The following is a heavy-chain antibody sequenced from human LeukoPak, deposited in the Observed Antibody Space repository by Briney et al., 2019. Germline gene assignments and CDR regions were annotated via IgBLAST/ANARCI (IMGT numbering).Heavy chain of an antibody. CDR1: GGSISSSSYY. Sequence: PSETLSLTCTVSGGSISSSSYYWGWIRQPPGKGLEWIGSIYYSGSTYYNPSLKSRVTISVDTSKNQFSLKLSSVTAADTAVYYCARSLTRAFGGVIFGYYYYGMDVWGQGTTVAVSS. J-gene: IGHJ6*02. V-gene: IGHV4-39*01. CDR2: IYYSGST. D-gene: IGHD3-16*01. CDR3: ARSLTRAFGGVIFGYYYYGMDV.